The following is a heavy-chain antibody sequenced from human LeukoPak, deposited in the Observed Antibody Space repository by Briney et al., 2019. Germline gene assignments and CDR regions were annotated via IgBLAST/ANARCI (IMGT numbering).Heavy chain of an antibody. CDR3: ARGTVSMYYMDV. V-gene: IGHV4-59*01. D-gene: IGHD5/OR15-5a*01. CDR1: GVSMSSYS. CDR2: IYYSGST. J-gene: IGHJ6*03. Sequence: SETLSLTCTVSGVSMSSYSWSWIRQPPGKGLEWITNIYYSGSTNYNPSLKSRVTISIDTSKNQFSLKLSSVTAADTAVYYCARGTVSMYYMDVWGKGTTVTISS.